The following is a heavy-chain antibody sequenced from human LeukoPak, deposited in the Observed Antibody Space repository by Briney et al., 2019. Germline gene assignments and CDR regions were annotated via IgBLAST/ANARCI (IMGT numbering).Heavy chain of an antibody. CDR1: GYTFTSYG. D-gene: IGHD3-22*01. J-gene: IGHJ2*01. CDR3: ARARAGYYYDSSGHYYWYFDL. Sequence: ASVKVSCKASGYTFTSYGISWVRQAPGQGLEWMGWISAYNGNTNYAQKLQGRVTMTTDTSTSTAYMELRSLRSDDTAVYYCARARAGYYYDSSGHYYWYFDLRGRGTLVTVSS. V-gene: IGHV1-18*01. CDR2: ISAYNGNT.